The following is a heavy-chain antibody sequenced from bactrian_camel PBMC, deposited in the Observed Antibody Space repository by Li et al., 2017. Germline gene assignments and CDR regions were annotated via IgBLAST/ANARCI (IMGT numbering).Heavy chain of an antibody. D-gene: IGHD2*01. V-gene: IGHV3S6*01. J-gene: IGHJ4*01. Sequence: QVQLVESGGGLVQPGESLRLSCVASGITFSRHDMSWVRQAPGKEVEWVAGITSLPSLFRAASYADSVKGRFTVSRDNTKNTLYLQLNSLKTEDTAMYYCAAGGRWNCDSYWGQGTQVTVS. CDR1: GITFSRHD. CDR3: AAGGRWNCDSY. CDR2: ITSLPSLFRAA.